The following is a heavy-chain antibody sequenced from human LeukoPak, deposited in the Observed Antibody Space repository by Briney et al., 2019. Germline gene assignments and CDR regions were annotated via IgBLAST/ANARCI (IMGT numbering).Heavy chain of an antibody. CDR2: INPNSGGT. CDR1: GYTFTGYY. Sequence: ASVKVSCKASGYTFTGYYMHWVRQAPGQGLEWMGWINPNSGGTNYAQKFQGRVTMTRDTSISTAYMELSRLRSDDTAVYYCARDTADYDFWSGYLGNWFDPWGQGTLVTVPS. J-gene: IGHJ5*02. CDR3: ARDTADYDFWSGYLGNWFDP. D-gene: IGHD3-3*01. V-gene: IGHV1-2*02.